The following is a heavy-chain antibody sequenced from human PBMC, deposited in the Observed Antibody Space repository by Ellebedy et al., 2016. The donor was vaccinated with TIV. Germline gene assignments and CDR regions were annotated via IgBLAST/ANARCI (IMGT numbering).Heavy chain of an antibody. V-gene: IGHV3-7*03. Sequence: GESLKISCAASGFTLSSYWMSWVRQAPGKGLEWVANIKHDGSDKYYLDSVKGRFTISRDNAKNSLYLQMNSLRAEDTAVYYCARDHFTSGPSNYFDYWGQGTLVTVSS. CDR1: GFTLSSYW. CDR3: ARDHFTSGPSNYFDY. J-gene: IGHJ4*02. D-gene: IGHD6-19*01. CDR2: IKHDGSDK.